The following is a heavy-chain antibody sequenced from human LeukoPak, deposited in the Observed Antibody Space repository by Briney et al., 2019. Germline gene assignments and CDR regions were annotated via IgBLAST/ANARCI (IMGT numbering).Heavy chain of an antibody. Sequence: PGGSLRLSCAASGFTFSSYAMSWVRQAPGKGLEWVSSISSSSSYIYYADSVKGRFTISRDNAKNSLYLQMNSLRAEDTAVYYCARDGDGGTMIVVAGDFDYWGQGTLVTVSS. V-gene: IGHV3-21*01. J-gene: IGHJ4*02. CDR1: GFTFSSYA. D-gene: IGHD3-22*01. CDR3: ARDGDGGTMIVVAGDFDY. CDR2: ISSSSSYI.